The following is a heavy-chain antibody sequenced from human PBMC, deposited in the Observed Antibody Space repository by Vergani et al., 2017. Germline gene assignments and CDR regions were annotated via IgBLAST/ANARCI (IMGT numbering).Heavy chain of an antibody. D-gene: IGHD3-22*01. V-gene: IGHV3-21*04. CDR3: ARLSYDTTPYLQGGYDC. Sequence: EVQLVESGGGLVQPGGSLRLSCAASGFTFSSYSMNWVRQAPGKGLEWVSSISSSSSYIHYSDSLKGRFTISRDNAKSSLYLQMNSLRAEDTAVYYCARLSYDTTPYLQGGYDCWGQGTLVSVSS. J-gene: IGHJ4*02. CDR2: ISSSSSYI. CDR1: GFTFSSYS.